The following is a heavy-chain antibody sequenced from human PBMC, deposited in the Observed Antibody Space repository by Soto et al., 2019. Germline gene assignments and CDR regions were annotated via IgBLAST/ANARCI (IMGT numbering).Heavy chain of an antibody. CDR3: AHRQGYCSSTSCSNLFDP. CDR2: IYWDDDK. J-gene: IGHJ5*02. CDR1: GFSLSTSGVG. Sequence: QITLKESGPTLVKPTQTLTLTCTFSGFSLSTSGVGVGWIRQPPGKALEWLALIYWDDDKRYSPSLNSRLTITKHTSKNQVVLTMTNMDPVDTATYYFAHRQGYCSSTSCSNLFDPWGQGTLVTVSS. D-gene: IGHD2-2*01. V-gene: IGHV2-5*02.